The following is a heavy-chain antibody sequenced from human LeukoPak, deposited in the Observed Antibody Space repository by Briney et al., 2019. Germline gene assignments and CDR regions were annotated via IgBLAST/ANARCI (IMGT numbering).Heavy chain of an antibody. D-gene: IGHD3-22*01. V-gene: IGHV4-59*01. J-gene: IGHJ2*01. CDR3: ARGKNYYDSSGLSWYFDL. CDR2: IYYSGST. CDR1: GGSISSYY. Sequence: SETLSLTCTVSGGSISSYYWSWIRQPPGKGLEWIGYIYYSGSTNYNPSLKSRVAISVDTSKNQFSLKLSSVTAADTAVYYCARGKNYYDSSGLSWYFDLWGRGTLVTVSS.